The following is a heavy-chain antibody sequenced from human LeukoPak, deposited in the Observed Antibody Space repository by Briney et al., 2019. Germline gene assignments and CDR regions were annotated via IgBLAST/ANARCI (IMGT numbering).Heavy chain of an antibody. CDR3: ASSTRRHDY. Sequence: SLRLSCAASGFTFSSYAMHWVRQAPGKGLEWVAVISYDGSNKYYADSVKGRFTISRDNSKNTLYLQMNSLRAEDTAVYYCASSTRRHDYWGQGTLVTVSS. CDR1: GFTFSSYA. V-gene: IGHV3-30-3*01. CDR2: ISYDGSNK. J-gene: IGHJ4*02. D-gene: IGHD1-1*01.